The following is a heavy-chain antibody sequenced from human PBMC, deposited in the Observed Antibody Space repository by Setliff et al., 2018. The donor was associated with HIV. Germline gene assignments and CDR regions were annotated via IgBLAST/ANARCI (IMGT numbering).Heavy chain of an antibody. V-gene: IGHV3-43*01. J-gene: IGHJ4*02. D-gene: IGHD4-17*01. CDR3: VKGVEYGDYGSDY. CDR1: GFTFDDYT. CDR2: ISWDGDST. Sequence: GESLRLSCAASGFTFDDYTMHWVRQAPGKGLEWVSLISWDGDSTYYADSVKGRFTISRDNSKNSLYLQMNSLRTEDTASYYCVKGVEYGDYGSDYWGQGTLVTVSS.